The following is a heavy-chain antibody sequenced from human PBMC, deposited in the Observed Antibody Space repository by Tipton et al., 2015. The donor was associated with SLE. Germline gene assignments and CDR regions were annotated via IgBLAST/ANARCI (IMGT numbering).Heavy chain of an antibody. Sequence: LVQPSETLSLTCTVSGGSISSYYWSWIRQPPGKGLEWIGYIYYSGSTNYNPSLKSRVTISVDTSKNQFSLKLSSVTAADTAVYYCARGGGTPYYFDYWGQGTLVTVSS. D-gene: IGHD1-26*01. V-gene: IGHV4-59*01. CDR1: GGSISSYY. J-gene: IGHJ4*02. CDR3: ARGGGTPYYFDY. CDR2: IYYSGST.